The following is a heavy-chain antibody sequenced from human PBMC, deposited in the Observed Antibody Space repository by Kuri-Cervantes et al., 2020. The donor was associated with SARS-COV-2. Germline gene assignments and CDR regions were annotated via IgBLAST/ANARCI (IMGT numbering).Heavy chain of an antibody. Sequence: ASVKVSCKASGYTCTSYGISWVRQAPGQGLEWMGWINTNTGNPTYAQGFTGRFVFSLDTSVSTAYLQISSLKAEDTAVYYCARRWWSGYYDYWGQGTLVTVSS. CDR1: GYTCTSYG. CDR2: INTNTGNP. D-gene: IGHD3-3*01. CDR3: ARRWWSGYYDY. V-gene: IGHV7-4-1*02. J-gene: IGHJ4*02.